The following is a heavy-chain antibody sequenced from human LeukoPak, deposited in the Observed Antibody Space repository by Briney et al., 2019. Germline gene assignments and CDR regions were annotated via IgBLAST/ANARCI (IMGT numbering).Heavy chain of an antibody. CDR2: ISGYNGNT. V-gene: IGHV1-18*01. J-gene: IGHJ4*02. CDR3: ARVVVVADY. D-gene: IGHD2-15*01. Sequence: GASVKVSCKASGYTFTSYGISWVRQAPGQGLEWMGWISGYNGNTNYAQKFQDRVTMTTDISTTTAYMELRSRRSDDTAVYYCARVVVVADYWGQGTLVTVSS. CDR1: GYTFTSYG.